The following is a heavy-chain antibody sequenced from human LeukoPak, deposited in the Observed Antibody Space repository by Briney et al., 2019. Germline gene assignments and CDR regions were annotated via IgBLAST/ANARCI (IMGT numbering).Heavy chain of an antibody. Sequence: PGGSLRLSCAASGFTFSSYHMHWIRQAPGRGLEWVSGIGTAGDTYYAGSVKGRFTISRDNSKNSLYLQMNSLKTEDTSLYYCAKGIIVSPFDYWGQGTLVTVSS. CDR3: AKGIIVSPFDY. CDR1: GFTFSSYH. V-gene: IGHV3-13*04. D-gene: IGHD5/OR15-5a*01. CDR2: IGTAGDT. J-gene: IGHJ4*02.